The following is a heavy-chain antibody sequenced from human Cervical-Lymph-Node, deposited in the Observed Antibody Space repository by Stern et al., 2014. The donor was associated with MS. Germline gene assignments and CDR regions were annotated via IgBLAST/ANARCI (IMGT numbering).Heavy chain of an antibody. Sequence: VQVVQSGAEVKKPGASVKVFCKASGLTFASYYMHWGRQVHGQGLEWMRRIDPNNGGTNSAQKFQCRLTMTRATSIRTAYLELSRLRSDDTAVYYCARGPPGGDYFDYWAQGTLVTVSS. CDR3: ARGPPGGDYFDY. V-gene: IGHV1-2*06. D-gene: IGHD2-2*01. J-gene: IGHJ4*02. CDR1: GLTFASYY. CDR2: IDPNNGGT.